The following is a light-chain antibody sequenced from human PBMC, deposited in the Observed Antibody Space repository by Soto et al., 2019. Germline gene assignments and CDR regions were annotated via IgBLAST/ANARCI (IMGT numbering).Light chain of an antibody. CDR2: DAS. V-gene: IGKV1-33*01. Sequence: DIQMTQSPSSLSASVGDRITITCQASQDINKYLNWYQQKLGKAPKLLIYDASNLQRGVPSRFSGSGSGTHFSLSISSLQPEDIATYYCQQSENGPITFGGGTKVEIK. J-gene: IGKJ4*01. CDR3: QQSENGPIT. CDR1: QDINKY.